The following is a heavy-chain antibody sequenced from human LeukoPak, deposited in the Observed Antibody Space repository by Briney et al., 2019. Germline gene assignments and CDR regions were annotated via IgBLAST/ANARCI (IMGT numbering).Heavy chain of an antibody. Sequence: GRSLRLSCTASGFTFGDYAMSWVRQAPGKGLEWVGVIRSKAYGGTTEYAASVKGRFTISRDDSKSIAYLQVNSLKTEDTAVYYCTRVYSSGWYRIIDYWGQGTLVTVSS. J-gene: IGHJ4*02. CDR3: TRVYSSGWYRIIDY. V-gene: IGHV3-49*04. D-gene: IGHD6-19*01. CDR1: GFTFGDYA. CDR2: IRSKAYGGTT.